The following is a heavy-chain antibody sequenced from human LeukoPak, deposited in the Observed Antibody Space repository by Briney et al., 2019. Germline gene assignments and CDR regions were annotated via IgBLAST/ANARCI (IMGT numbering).Heavy chain of an antibody. J-gene: IGHJ4*02. D-gene: IGHD3-10*01. Sequence: GGSLRLSCAASGFTFSSCGMHWVRPAPGKGLEWVAVISYDGSNKYYADSVKGRFTLPRDNSKNTLYLQMNRLRAEDTAVYYCAKDLYGSGSYGIDYWGQGTLVTVSS. CDR2: ISYDGSNK. V-gene: IGHV3-30*18. CDR3: AKDLYGSGSYGIDY. CDR1: GFTFSSCG.